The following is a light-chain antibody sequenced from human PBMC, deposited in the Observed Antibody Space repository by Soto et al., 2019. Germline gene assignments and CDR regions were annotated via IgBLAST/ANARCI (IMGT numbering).Light chain of an antibody. CDR2: LGS. CDR3: KQALKTWT. CDR1: QRPLQSNGYNY. J-gene: IGKJ1*01. Sequence: IVSTQLPLSLPVGAGQSACISCTYSQRPLQSNGYNYFDWYSQKPRQSPQLLNYLGSNRASGVSDRFSGSGSGTDVTLKISRGEAEDVGGYSCKQALKTWTFGKGTKVDIK. V-gene: IGKV2-28*01.